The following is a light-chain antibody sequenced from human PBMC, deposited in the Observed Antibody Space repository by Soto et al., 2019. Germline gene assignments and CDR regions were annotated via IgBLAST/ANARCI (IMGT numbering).Light chain of an antibody. Sequence: EIVMTQSPATLSVSPGERATLSCRASQSVSSNLAWYQHKPGQAPSLLIYRASTMAPGIPARFSGSGSGTEFTLTISSLESEDFAVYYCQQYNNWPPTTFGQGTRLEIK. CDR1: QSVSSN. CDR3: QQYNNWPPTT. V-gene: IGKV3-15*01. CDR2: RAS. J-gene: IGKJ5*01.